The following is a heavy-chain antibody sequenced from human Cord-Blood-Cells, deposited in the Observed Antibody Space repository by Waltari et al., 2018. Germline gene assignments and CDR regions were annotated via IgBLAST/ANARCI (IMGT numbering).Heavy chain of an antibody. CDR1: GGSISSSSYY. D-gene: IGHD3-10*01. CDR3: ASAVRGGYDY. Sequence: QLQLQESGPGLVKPSETLSLTCTVYGGSISSSSYYWGWIRQPPGKGLEWIGSIYYSGSTCYNPSLKSRVTISVDTSKNQFSLKLSSVTAADTAVYYGASAVRGGYDYWGQGTLVTVSS. J-gene: IGHJ4*02. V-gene: IGHV4-39*01. CDR2: IYYSGST.